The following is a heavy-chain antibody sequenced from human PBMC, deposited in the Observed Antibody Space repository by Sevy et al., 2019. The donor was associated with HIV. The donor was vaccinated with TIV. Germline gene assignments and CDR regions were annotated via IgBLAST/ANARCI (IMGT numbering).Heavy chain of an antibody. CDR1: GYTFTGYY. D-gene: IGHD6-6*01. CDR2: INPNSGGR. CDR3: ARVIAALWFDP. Sequence: ASVKVSCKASGYTFTGYYMHWVRQAPGQGLEWMGWINPNSGGRNYAQTFQGRVTMTRDTSISTAYMELSRLRSDDTAVYYCARVIAALWFDPWGQGTLVTVSS. V-gene: IGHV1-2*02. J-gene: IGHJ5*02.